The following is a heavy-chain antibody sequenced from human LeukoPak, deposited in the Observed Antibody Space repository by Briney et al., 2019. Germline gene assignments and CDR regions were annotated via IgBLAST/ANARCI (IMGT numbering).Heavy chain of an antibody. CDR2: INPNSGGI. D-gene: IGHD2-2*01. CDR1: GYTFTGHY. CDR3: AREYVVPAYYYYGMDV. Sequence: GASVKVSCKASGYTFTGHYMHWVRQAPGQGLEWMGWINPNSGGINYAQKFQGWVTMTRDTSISTAYMELSRLRSDDTAVYYCAREYVVPAYYYYGMDVWGKGTTVTVSS. J-gene: IGHJ6*04. V-gene: IGHV1-2*04.